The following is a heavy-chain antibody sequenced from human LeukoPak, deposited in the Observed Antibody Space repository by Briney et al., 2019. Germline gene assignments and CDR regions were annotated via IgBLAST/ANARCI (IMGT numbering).Heavy chain of an antibody. V-gene: IGHV4-34*01. CDR3: ARGEGYCSGGSCPYYFDY. CDR1: GGSFSGYY. CDR2: INHSGST. D-gene: IGHD2-15*01. J-gene: IGHJ4*02. Sequence: SETLSLTCAVYGGSFSGYYWSWIRQPPGKGLEWIGEINHSGSTNYNPSLKSRVTISVDTSKNQFSLKLSSVTAAYTAVYYGARGEGYCSGGSCPYYFDYWGQGTLVTVSS.